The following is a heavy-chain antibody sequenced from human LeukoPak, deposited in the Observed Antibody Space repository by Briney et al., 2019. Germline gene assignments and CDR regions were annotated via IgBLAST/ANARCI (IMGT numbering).Heavy chain of an antibody. CDR3: AREYYDTSGTKYAFDI. V-gene: IGHV1-2*02. J-gene: IGHJ3*02. D-gene: IGHD3-22*01. CDR1: GYTFTAYY. Sequence: ASVKVSCKASGYTFTAYYVHWVRQAPGQGLEWMGYIDPDSGGTKSAQRFQGRVTVTRDTSISTASMELSRLRSDDTAVYYCAREYYDTSGTKYAFDIWGQGTMVTVSS. CDR2: IDPDSGGT.